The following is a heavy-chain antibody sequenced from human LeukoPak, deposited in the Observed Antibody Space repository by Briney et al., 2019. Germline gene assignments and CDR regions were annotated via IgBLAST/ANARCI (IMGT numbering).Heavy chain of an antibody. Sequence: SLRLSCAASGFTFNNYGMHWVRQAPGKGLEWVAVISYDGRNIHYPDSVKGRLTISRDISTDTLWLQMDSLRTVDTAVYYCAKGPLRGTAAAIDYWGQGTLVTVSS. J-gene: IGHJ4*02. CDR1: GFTFNNYG. V-gene: IGHV3-30*18. D-gene: IGHD2-2*01. CDR3: AKGPLRGTAAAIDY. CDR2: ISYDGRNI.